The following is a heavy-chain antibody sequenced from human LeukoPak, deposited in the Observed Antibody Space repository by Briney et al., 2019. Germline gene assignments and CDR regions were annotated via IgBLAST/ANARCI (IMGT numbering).Heavy chain of an antibody. Sequence: PGNSLRLSCATSGFTFSNYGMHWVRQAPGKGLEWVAVISYDGSNKYYADSVKGRFTISRDNSKNTLYLQMNSLRAEDTAVYYCAKDRLRYSYGWVPFDYWGQGTLVTVSS. CDR3: AKDRLRYSYGWVPFDY. V-gene: IGHV3-30*18. CDR2: ISYDGSNK. D-gene: IGHD5-18*01. J-gene: IGHJ4*02. CDR1: GFTFSNYG.